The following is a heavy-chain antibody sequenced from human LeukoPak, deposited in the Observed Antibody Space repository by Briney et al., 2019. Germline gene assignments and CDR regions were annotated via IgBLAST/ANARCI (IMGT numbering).Heavy chain of an antibody. CDR2: ISGSGDST. J-gene: IGHJ4*02. CDR1: GFTVNSYG. V-gene: IGHV3-23*01. CDR3: AKVPHYDFWSGYYSYLDY. D-gene: IGHD3-3*01. Sequence: GGSLRLSCAASGFTVNSYGMSWVRQAPGKGLEWVSGISGSGDSTYYADSVKGRFTISRDNSKNTLYLQMHSLRAEDTALYYCAKVPHYDFWSGYYSYLDYWGQGTLVTVSS.